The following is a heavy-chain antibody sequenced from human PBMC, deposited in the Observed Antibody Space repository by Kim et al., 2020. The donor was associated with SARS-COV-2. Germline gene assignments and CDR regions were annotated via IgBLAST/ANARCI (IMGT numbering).Heavy chain of an antibody. D-gene: IGHD5-12*01. J-gene: IGHJ4*02. Sequence: SETLSLTCAVYGGSFSGYYWSWIRQPPGKGLEWIGEINHSGSTNYNPSLKSRVTISVDTSKNQFSLKLSSVTAADTAVYYCARVRGRYSGYEDLDYWGQGTLVTVSS. CDR2: INHSGST. CDR3: ARVRGRYSGYEDLDY. V-gene: IGHV4-34*01. CDR1: GGSFSGYY.